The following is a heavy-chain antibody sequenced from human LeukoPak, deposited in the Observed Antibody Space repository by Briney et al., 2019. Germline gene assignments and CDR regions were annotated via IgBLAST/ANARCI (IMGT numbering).Heavy chain of an antibody. D-gene: IGHD3-10*01. V-gene: IGHV3-23*01. CDR1: GFTFSSYA. CDR3: AKNLVAGSYLEYFQH. J-gene: IGHJ1*01. CDR2: ISGSGGST. Sequence: GGSLRLSCAASGFTFSSYAMSWVRQAPGKGLEWVSAISGSGGSTYYADSVKGRFTISRDNSKNTLYLQMNSLRAEDTAVYYCAKNLVAGSYLEYFQHWGQGTLVTVSS.